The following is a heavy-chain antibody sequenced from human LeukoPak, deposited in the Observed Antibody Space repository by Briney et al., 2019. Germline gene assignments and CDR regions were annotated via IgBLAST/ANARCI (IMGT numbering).Heavy chain of an antibody. CDR3: AKAGYYGSVDY. V-gene: IGHV3-11*04. CDR1: GFTFSDYY. CDR2: ISSSGSPI. J-gene: IGHJ4*02. Sequence: PGGSLRLSCAASGFTFSDYYMSWIRQAPGKGLEWVSYISSSGSPIYYADSVKGRFTISWDNAKNSLYLQMNSLRAEDTAVYYCAKAGYYGSVDYWGQGTLVTVSS. D-gene: IGHD3-10*01.